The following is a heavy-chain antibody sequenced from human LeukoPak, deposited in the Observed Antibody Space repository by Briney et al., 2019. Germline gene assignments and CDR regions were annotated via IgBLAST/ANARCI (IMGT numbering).Heavy chain of an antibody. Sequence: GGSLRLSCAASGFSIRGYWMHWVRQAPGKGLTWVSRIKSDGSWTNYADSVRGRFTISRDNAKNTLFLQMAGLRAEDTAIYYCVRDGDAYDFDLWGQGILVTVSS. J-gene: IGHJ4*02. CDR2: IKSDGSWT. V-gene: IGHV3-74*01. D-gene: IGHD5-12*01. CDR3: VRDGDAYDFDL. CDR1: GFSIRGYW.